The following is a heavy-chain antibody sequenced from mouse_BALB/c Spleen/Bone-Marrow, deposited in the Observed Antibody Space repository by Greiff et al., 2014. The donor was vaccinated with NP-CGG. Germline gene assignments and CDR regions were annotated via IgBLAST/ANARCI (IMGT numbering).Heavy chain of an antibody. V-gene: IGHV5-4*02. CDR3: AREVAMDY. Sequence: EVKLVESGGGLVKPGGFLKLSCAASGFTFSDYSMYWVRQTPEKRLEWVATISDGGSYTYYPDSVKGRFTISRDNAKNNLYLQMSSLKSEDTAMYYCAREVAMDYWGQGTSVTVSS. CDR2: ISDGGSYT. CDR1: GFTFSDYS. J-gene: IGHJ4*01.